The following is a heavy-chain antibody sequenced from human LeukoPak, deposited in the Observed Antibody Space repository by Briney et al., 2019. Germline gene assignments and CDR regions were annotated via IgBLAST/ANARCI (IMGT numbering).Heavy chain of an antibody. Sequence: PSETLSLTCTVSGGSISSSSYYAGWIRQPPGKWLEWIGSIYYSGSTYYNPSLKSRVTISVDTSKNQFSLKLSSVTAADTAVYYCARVVVAATAWFDPWGQGTLVTVSS. D-gene: IGHD2-15*01. J-gene: IGHJ5*02. V-gene: IGHV4-39*01. CDR2: IYYSGST. CDR3: ARVVVAATAWFDP. CDR1: GGSISSSSYY.